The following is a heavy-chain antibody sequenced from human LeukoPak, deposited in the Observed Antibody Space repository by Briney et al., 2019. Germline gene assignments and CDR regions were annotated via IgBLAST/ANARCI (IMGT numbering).Heavy chain of an antibody. J-gene: IGHJ3*02. Sequence: SETLSLTCAVYGGSFSDYYWTWIRQPPGKGLEWIGEINHRGSTRYNPSLKSRVTISVDTSKKQFSLKLSSVTAADTAVYYCATYSTGFDIWGQGTVVTVSS. D-gene: IGHD6-19*01. CDR3: ATYSTGFDI. V-gene: IGHV4-34*01. CDR2: INHRGST. CDR1: GGSFSDYY.